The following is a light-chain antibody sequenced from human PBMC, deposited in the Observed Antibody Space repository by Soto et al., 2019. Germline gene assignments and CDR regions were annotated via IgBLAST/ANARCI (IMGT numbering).Light chain of an antibody. CDR3: HQYNMWPPLI. Sequence: EIVMTQSPGTLSVSPGESATLSCRASQSVRSNLAWYQQKPGQAPRLLIYGASTRATGIPARFSGSGSGTEFTLTISSLQSEDFAVYYYHQYNMWPPLIFGGGTKVEIK. CDR1: QSVRSN. J-gene: IGKJ4*01. CDR2: GAS. V-gene: IGKV3-15*01.